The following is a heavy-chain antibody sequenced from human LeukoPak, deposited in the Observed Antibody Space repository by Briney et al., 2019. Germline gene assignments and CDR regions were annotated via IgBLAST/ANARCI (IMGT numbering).Heavy chain of an antibody. CDR2: ISSSSSYI. Sequence: GGSLRLSCAASGFTFSSYSMNWVRQAPGKGLEWVSSISSSSSYIYYADSVKGRFTISRDNAKNSLYLQMNSLRAEDTAVYYCAREWGVVVPAANLYYYYGMDVWGQGTTVTVSS. D-gene: IGHD2-2*01. CDR1: GFTFSSYS. V-gene: IGHV3-21*01. J-gene: IGHJ6*02. CDR3: AREWGVVVPAANLYYYYGMDV.